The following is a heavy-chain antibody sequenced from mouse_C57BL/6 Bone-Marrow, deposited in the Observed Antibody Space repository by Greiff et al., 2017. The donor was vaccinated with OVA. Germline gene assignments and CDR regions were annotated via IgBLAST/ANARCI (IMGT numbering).Heavy chain of an antibody. V-gene: IGHV1-61*01. CDR2: IYPSDSDT. J-gene: IGHJ2*01. CDR1: GYTFTSYW. CDR3: ATDY. Sequence: QVQLQQPGAELVRPGSSVKLSCKASGYTFTSYWMDWVKQRPGQGLEWISNIYPSDSDTHYNQKFKDKATLTVDKSSSTAYMQLSSRTSEDSAVYYCATDYWGQGTTLTVSS.